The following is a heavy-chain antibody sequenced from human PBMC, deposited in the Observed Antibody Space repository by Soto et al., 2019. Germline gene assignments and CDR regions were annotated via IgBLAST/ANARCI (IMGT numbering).Heavy chain of an antibody. V-gene: IGHV5-10-1*01. CDR3: ARHFNPSNSRSIAVVDFDY. D-gene: IGHD6-19*01. J-gene: IGHJ4*02. CDR2: IDPSDSYT. CDR1: GYSFTSYW. Sequence: GESLKISCKGSGYSFTSYWISWVRQMPGKGLEWMGRIDPSDSYTNYSPSFQGHVTISADKSIGTAYLQWSSLKASDTAMYYCARHFNPSNSRSIAVVDFDYWGQGTRVTVSS.